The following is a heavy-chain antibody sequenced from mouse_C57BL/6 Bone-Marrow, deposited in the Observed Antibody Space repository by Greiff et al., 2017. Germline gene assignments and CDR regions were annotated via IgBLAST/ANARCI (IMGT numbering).Heavy chain of an antibody. CDR3: ARRGGYDYDAVAY. CDR2: INPNNGGT. Sequence: VQLQQSGPELVKPGASVKISCKASGYTFTDYYMNWVKQSHGKSLEWIGDINPNNGGTSYNQKFKGKATLTVDKSSSTAYMELRSLTSEDSAVYYCARRGGYDYDAVAYWGQGTLVTVSA. D-gene: IGHD2-4*01. J-gene: IGHJ3*01. CDR1: GYTFTDYY. V-gene: IGHV1-26*01.